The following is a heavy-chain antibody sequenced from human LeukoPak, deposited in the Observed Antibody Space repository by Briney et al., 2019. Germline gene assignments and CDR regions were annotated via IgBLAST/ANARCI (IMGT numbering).Heavy chain of an antibody. J-gene: IGHJ4*02. Sequence: SETLSLTCTVSGGSVSSGSYYWSWIRQPPGKGLEWIAYIYYSGSTNYNPSLKSRVTISVDTSKDQFSLKLISVTAADTAVYYCARDIGDYYFDYWGQGTLVTVSS. D-gene: IGHD3-16*01. CDR2: IYYSGST. V-gene: IGHV4-61*01. CDR3: ARDIGDYYFDY. CDR1: GGSVSSGSYY.